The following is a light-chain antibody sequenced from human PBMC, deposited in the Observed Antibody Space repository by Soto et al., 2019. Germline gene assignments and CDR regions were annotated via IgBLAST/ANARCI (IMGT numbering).Light chain of an antibody. CDR3: QQRSNWPPSIT. Sequence: EIVMTQSPVTLSVSPGERATLSCRASQSVSSNLAWYQQKPGQAPRLLIYGASTRATGIPARFSGSGSGTEFTLTISSLQSEDFAVYYCQQRSNWPPSITFGQGTRLEIK. CDR2: GAS. J-gene: IGKJ5*01. V-gene: IGKV3-15*01. CDR1: QSVSSN.